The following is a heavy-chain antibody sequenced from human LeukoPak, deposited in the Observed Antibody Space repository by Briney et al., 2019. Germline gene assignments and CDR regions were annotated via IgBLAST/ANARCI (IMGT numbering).Heavy chain of an antibody. Sequence: GGSLRLSCAASGFTFSSYGMHWVRQAPGKGLEWVAVISYDGSNKYYADPVKGRFTISRDNSKNTLYLQMNSLRAEDTAVYYCAKTSRGSGWYFDYWGQGTLVTVSS. CDR2: ISYDGSNK. CDR1: GFTFSSYG. J-gene: IGHJ4*02. D-gene: IGHD6-19*01. CDR3: AKTSRGSGWYFDY. V-gene: IGHV3-30*18.